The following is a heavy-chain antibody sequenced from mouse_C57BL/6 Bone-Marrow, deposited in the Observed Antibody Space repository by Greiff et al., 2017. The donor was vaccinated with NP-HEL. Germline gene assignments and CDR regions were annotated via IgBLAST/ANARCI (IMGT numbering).Heavy chain of an antibody. J-gene: IGHJ1*03. CDR3: ARPYYYGSSYYWYFDV. Sequence: EVNLVESGGDLVKPGGSLKLSCAASGFTFSSYGMSWVRQTPDKRLEWVATISSGGSYTYYPDSVKGRFTISRDNAKNTLYLQMSSLKSEDTAMYYCARPYYYGSSYYWYFDVWAQGPRSPSPQ. CDR2: ISSGGSYT. V-gene: IGHV5-6*01. D-gene: IGHD1-1*01. CDR1: GFTFSSYG.